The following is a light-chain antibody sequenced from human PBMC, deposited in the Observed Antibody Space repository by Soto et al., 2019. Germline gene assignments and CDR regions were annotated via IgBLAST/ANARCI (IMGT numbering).Light chain of an antibody. CDR1: QSDTNAY. CDR2: GAS. CDR3: HYYGGP. J-gene: IGKJ4*01. V-gene: IGKV3-20*01. Sequence: EMVVTQSPGTLSLSPGERATLSCRASQSDTNAYLTWYQQKPGQAPRLLIYGASTRATGIPDRFSGSGSGTDFTLTISRVEPEDFAVYYRHYYGGPFGGGTKIEIK.